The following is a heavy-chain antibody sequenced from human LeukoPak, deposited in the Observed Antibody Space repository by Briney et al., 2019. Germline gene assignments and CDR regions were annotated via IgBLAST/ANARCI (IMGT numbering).Heavy chain of an antibody. D-gene: IGHD3-22*01. Sequence: GGSLRLSCAASGFTFSSYAMSWVRQAPGKGLEWVSAISGSGGSTYYADSVKGRFTISRDNSKNTLYLQMNSLRAEDTAVYYCAKEGTYYYDSSGYFFLDPYYFDYWGQGTLVAVSS. CDR1: GFTFSSYA. V-gene: IGHV3-23*01. CDR3: AKEGTYYYDSSGYFFLDPYYFDY. CDR2: ISGSGGST. J-gene: IGHJ4*02.